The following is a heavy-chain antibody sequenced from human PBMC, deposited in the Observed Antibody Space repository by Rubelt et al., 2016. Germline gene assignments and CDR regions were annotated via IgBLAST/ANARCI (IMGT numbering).Heavy chain of an antibody. CDR1: GGSISRSTYY. J-gene: IGHJ4*02. Sequence: QLHLQESGPGLVKPSETLSLTCTVSGGSISRSTYYWGWIRQPPGKGLEWIGSVYYSGSTYYNPSLKSRITISVDTSKNQFSLELSLWTAAGPAVYYFAGDLGGGSSAFDYWGQGTLVSVSS. D-gene: IGHD3-16*01. V-gene: IGHV4-39*07. CDR2: VYYSGST. CDR3: AGDLGGGSSAFDY.